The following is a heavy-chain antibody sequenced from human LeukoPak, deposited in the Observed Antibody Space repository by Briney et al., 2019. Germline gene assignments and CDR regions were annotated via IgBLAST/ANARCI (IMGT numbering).Heavy chain of an antibody. CDR3: ASSYSSGWYVFDY. CDR1: GGSTTRTNYY. Sequence: SETLSLTCTVSGGSTTRTNYYWGWIRQYPGKGLEWIGSIYYSGTTYHNPSLKTRVTISVDTSKNQFPLKLNSVTAADTAVYYCASSYSSGWYVFDYWGQGTLVTVSS. V-gene: IGHV4-39*01. CDR2: IYYSGTT. J-gene: IGHJ4*02. D-gene: IGHD6-19*01.